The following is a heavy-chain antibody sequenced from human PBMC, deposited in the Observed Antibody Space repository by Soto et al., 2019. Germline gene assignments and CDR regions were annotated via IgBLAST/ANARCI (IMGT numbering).Heavy chain of an antibody. CDR1: GFVFSDYV. V-gene: IGHV3-33*01. CDR2: IWYHGRDI. D-gene: IGHD1-26*01. Sequence: GGSLRLSCAASGFVFSDYVIHWVRQAPGRGLDWVAGIWYHGRDIFYTDSVKGRFTISRDNSKNMLYLQMNSLRAEDTAVYYCARDQGGQSGNFIFDNWGQGTQVTVSS. CDR3: ARDQGGQSGNFIFDN. J-gene: IGHJ4*02.